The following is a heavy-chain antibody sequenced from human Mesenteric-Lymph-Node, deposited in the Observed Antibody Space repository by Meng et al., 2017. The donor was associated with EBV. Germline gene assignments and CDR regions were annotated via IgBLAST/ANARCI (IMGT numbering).Heavy chain of an antibody. Sequence: EVQLLESGGDLVQPGGSLRLSCAASGFPFNVYDMSWVRQAPGKGLEWVSGISGSGLTTYYADSVKGRFTMSRDNPGNTLYLQMNSLRVEDTAIYYCANVPYSYWGQGTLVTVPS. V-gene: IGHV3-23*01. J-gene: IGHJ4*02. CDR1: GFPFNVYD. D-gene: IGHD5-12*01. CDR3: ANVPYSY. CDR2: ISGSGLTT.